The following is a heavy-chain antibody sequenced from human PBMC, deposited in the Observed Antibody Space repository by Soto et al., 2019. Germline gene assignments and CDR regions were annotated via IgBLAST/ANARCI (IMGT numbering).Heavy chain of an antibody. Sequence: EVQLVESGGGLVQPGGSLTLSCAASGFTFSDYWMIWVRQAPGKGLEWVAKIKQDGSEKYYVDSVKGRFTISRDNANNYLYLQMDSLRVEDTAVYYCVTDYRAYWVQGTLLTVSS. D-gene: IGHD3-16*02. CDR2: IKQDGSEK. CDR3: VTDYRAY. CDR1: GFTFSDYW. V-gene: IGHV3-7*05. J-gene: IGHJ4*02.